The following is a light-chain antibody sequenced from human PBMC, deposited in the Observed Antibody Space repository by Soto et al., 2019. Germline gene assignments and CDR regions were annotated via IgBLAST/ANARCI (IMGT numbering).Light chain of an antibody. CDR2: GAS. V-gene: IGKV1-39*01. CDR3: QQSYISKLT. Sequence: DIVMTQSPSSLSASVGDRVTITCRASQSISNYLNWYQQKPGKAPKVLIYGASILQSGVPSRFSGSGSGTDFTLTISSLQPEDFATYYCQQSYISKLTFGGGTKVDIK. CDR1: QSISNY. J-gene: IGKJ4*01.